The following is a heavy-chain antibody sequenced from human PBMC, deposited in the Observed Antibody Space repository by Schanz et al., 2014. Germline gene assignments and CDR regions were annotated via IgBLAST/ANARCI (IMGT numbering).Heavy chain of an antibody. Sequence: QVQLVESGGGVVQPGKSLRLSCAASGFAFSDYGMHWVRQAPGKGLEWVAVIWYDGNNKFYADSVKGRFTISRDDAKNSLYLQMNSLTDEDTAVYYCARENLNWEAFDIWGQGTVVTVSS. CDR3: ARENLNWEAFDI. CDR2: IWYDGNNK. D-gene: IGHD7-27*01. J-gene: IGHJ3*02. CDR1: GFAFSDYG. V-gene: IGHV3-33*08.